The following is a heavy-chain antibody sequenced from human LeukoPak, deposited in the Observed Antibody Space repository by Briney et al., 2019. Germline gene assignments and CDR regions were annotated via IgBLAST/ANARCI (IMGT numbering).Heavy chain of an antibody. V-gene: IGHV4-34*01. Sequence: SETLSLTCAVYGGSFSGYYWSWIRQPPGKGLEWIGEINHSGSTNYNPSLKSRVIISVDTSKNQFSLKLSSVTAADTAVYYCARGLRYYYGSGSYPPARPFDYWGQGTLVTVSS. CDR2: INHSGST. CDR1: GGSFSGYY. J-gene: IGHJ4*02. CDR3: ARGLRYYYGSGSYPPARPFDY. D-gene: IGHD3-10*01.